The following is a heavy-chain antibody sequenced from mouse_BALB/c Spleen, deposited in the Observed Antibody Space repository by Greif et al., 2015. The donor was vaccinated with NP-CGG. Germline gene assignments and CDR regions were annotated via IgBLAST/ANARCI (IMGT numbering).Heavy chain of an antibody. V-gene: IGHV14-4*02. CDR3: NREDAMDY. CDR2: IDPENGDT. CDR1: GFNIKDYY. J-gene: IGHJ4*01. Sequence: VQLQQSGAELVRSGASVKLSCTASGFNIKDYYMHWVKQRPEQGLEWIGWIDPENGDTEYAPKFQGKATMTADTSSNTAYLQLSSLTSEDTAVYYCNREDAMDYWGQGTSVTVSS.